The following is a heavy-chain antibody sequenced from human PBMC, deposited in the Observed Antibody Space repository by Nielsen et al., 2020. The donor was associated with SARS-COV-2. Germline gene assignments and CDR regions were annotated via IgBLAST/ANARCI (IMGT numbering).Heavy chain of an antibody. D-gene: IGHD1-26*01. CDR1: GFTVSSNY. V-gene: IGHV3-74*01. J-gene: IGHJ6*02. CDR2: INSDGSST. CDR3: ARDPGGMDV. Sequence: GGSLRLSCAASGFTVSSNYMSWVRQAPGKGLVWVSRINSDGSSTSYADSVKGRFTISRDNAKNTPYLQMNSLRAEDTAVYYCARDPGGMDVWGQGTTVTVSS.